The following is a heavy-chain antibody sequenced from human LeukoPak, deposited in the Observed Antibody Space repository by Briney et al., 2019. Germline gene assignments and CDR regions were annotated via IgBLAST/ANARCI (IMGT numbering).Heavy chain of an antibody. D-gene: IGHD1-26*01. CDR1: GGSISSYY. Sequence: PSETLSLTCTVSGGSISSYYWSWIRQPPGKGLEWIGYIYYSGSTNYNPSLKSRVTISVDTSKNQFSLKLSSVTAADTAVYYCARASIVGATPLYYWGQGTLVTVSS. V-gene: IGHV4-59*01. CDR3: ARASIVGATPLYY. J-gene: IGHJ4*02. CDR2: IYYSGST.